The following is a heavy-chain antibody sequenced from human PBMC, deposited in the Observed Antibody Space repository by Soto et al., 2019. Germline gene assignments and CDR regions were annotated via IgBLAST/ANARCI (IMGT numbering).Heavy chain of an antibody. CDR1: GFTFSSYA. V-gene: IGHV3-30-3*01. D-gene: IGHD6-19*01. Sequence: PGGSLRLSFAASGFTFSSYAMHWVRQAPGKGLEWVAVISYDGSNKYYADSVKGRFTISRDNSKNTLYLQMNSLRAEDTAVYYCARAGVAVAGAFDYWGQGTLVTVSS. CDR2: ISYDGSNK. CDR3: ARAGVAVAGAFDY. J-gene: IGHJ4*02.